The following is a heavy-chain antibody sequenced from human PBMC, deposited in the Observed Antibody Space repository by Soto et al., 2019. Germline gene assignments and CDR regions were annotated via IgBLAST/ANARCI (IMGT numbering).Heavy chain of an antibody. CDR1: GFTLNSFS. CDR2: ISRSRGTI. CDR3: VRGRSVSLMDV. Sequence: EVQLVESGGDLVQPGGSLRLSCAGSGFTLNSFSMNWVRQAPGKGLEWVSYISRSRGTIYYADSVKGRFTISRDDAKNSLYLQMNSLRDDDTAVYYCVRGRSVSLMDVWGQGTTVTVSS. V-gene: IGHV3-48*02. J-gene: IGHJ6*02.